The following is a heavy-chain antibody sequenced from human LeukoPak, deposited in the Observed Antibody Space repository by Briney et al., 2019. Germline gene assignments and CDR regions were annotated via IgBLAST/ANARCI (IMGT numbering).Heavy chain of an antibody. CDR2: IYSGGST. Sequence: PGGSLRLSCAASGFTVSSNYMSWVRQAPGKGLEWVSVIYSGGSTYYADSVKGRFTISRDNSKNTLYLQMNSLRAEDTAVYHCARGAGSYEYYMDVWGKGTTVTVSS. J-gene: IGHJ6*03. CDR3: ARGAGSYEYYMDV. CDR1: GFTVSSNY. D-gene: IGHD3-10*01. V-gene: IGHV3-53*01.